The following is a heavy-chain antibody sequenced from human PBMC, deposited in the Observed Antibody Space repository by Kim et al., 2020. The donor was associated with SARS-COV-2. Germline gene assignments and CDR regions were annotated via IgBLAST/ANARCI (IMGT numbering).Heavy chain of an antibody. CDR1: GFTFSSYS. CDR3: ARSHCSGGSCYYYYYYYGMDV. CDR2: ISSSSSYI. V-gene: IGHV3-21*01. J-gene: IGHJ6*02. D-gene: IGHD2-15*01. Sequence: GGSLRLSCAASGFTFSSYSMNWVRQAPGKGLEWVSSISSSSSYIYYADSVKGRFTISRDNAKNSLYLQMNSLRAEDTAVYYCARSHCSGGSCYYYYYYYGMDVWGQGTTVTVSS.